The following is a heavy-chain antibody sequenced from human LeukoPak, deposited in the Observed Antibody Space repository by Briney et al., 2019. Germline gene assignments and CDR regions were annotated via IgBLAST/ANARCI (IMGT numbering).Heavy chain of an antibody. D-gene: IGHD3-22*01. CDR2: INPNSGGT. CDR1: GYTFTGYY. CDR3: ARGGDSSGYSIDP. Sequence: SSVKVSCKASGYTFTGYYMHWVRQAPGQGLEWMGWINPNSGGTNYAQKFQGRVTMTRDTSISTAYMELSRLRSDDTAVYYCARGGDSSGYSIDPWGQGTLVTVSS. J-gene: IGHJ5*02. V-gene: IGHV1-2*02.